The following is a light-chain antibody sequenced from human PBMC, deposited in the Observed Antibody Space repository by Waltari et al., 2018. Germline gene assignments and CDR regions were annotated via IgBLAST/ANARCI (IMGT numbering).Light chain of an antibody. CDR1: SSDVGRYDS. CDR2: DVT. CDR3: CTTAGGHTYV. V-gene: IGLV2-11*01. Sequence: QSALTHPRSVSGSPGHPVPVPCTGPSSDVGRYDSVAWFQQNPGKAPKLIIYDVTRRPSGVPARFTGSKSGNTASLTISGLQVEDEADYYCCTTAGGHTYVFGTGTEVTVL. J-gene: IGLJ1*01.